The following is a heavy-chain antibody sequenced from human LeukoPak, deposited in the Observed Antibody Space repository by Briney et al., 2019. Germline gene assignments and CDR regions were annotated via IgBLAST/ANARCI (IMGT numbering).Heavy chain of an antibody. J-gene: IGHJ6*02. Sequence: PGGSLRLSCAASGFTFTSYAMSWVRQAPGKGLEWVSGISSSGGYTYYADSVKGRFTLSRDNSKNTLYLQMNSLRAEDTAVYRCAKDGHYYDSSGYYFYYGMDVWGQGTTVTVSS. D-gene: IGHD3-22*01. CDR2: ISSSGGYT. CDR1: GFTFTSYA. CDR3: AKDGHYYDSSGYYFYYGMDV. V-gene: IGHV3-23*01.